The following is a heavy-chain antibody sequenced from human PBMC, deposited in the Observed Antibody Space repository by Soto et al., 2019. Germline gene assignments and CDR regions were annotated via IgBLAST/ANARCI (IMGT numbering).Heavy chain of an antibody. CDR1: GFTFSGSA. CDR2: IRSKANSYAT. CDR3: TRRQAEGSYVADY. V-gene: IGHV3-73*01. D-gene: IGHD1-26*01. Sequence: EVQLVESGGGLVQPGGSLKLSCAASGFTFSGSAMHWVRQASGKGLEWVGRIRSKANSYATAYAASVKGRFTISRDDSKNTAYLQMNSLKTEDTDVYYCTRRQAEGSYVADYWGQGTLVTVSS. J-gene: IGHJ4*02.